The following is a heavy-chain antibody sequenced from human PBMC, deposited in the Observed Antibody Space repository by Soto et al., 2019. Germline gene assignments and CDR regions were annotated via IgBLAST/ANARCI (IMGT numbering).Heavy chain of an antibody. CDR3: AKGDGFILAV. D-gene: IGHD1-26*01. CDR1: GFTVNSNY. Sequence: EVQLLATGGGLIQPGGSLRLSCAASGFTVNSNYMSWVCQAPGEGLQWVSITNTGGTTYYADSVKGRFTVSRDNSKNTLYLQMNSLRAEDTAVYYCAKGDGFILAVWGQGTTVSVSS. J-gene: IGHJ6*02. V-gene: IGHV3-53*02. CDR2: TNTGGTT.